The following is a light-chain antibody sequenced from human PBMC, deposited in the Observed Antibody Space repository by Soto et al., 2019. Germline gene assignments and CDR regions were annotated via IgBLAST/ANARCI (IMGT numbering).Light chain of an antibody. CDR2: WAS. Sequence: DIVMTQSPDSLAVSLGERATINCKSSQSVLYSSNNKNYLTWYQQKPGQPPKLLIYWASTRESGVPDRFSGSGSGTDFTLTISSLQAEDVAVYYCQQYSSIPFTVGQGTKLEIK. V-gene: IGKV4-1*01. J-gene: IGKJ2*01. CDR3: QQYSSIPFT. CDR1: QSVLYSSNNKNY.